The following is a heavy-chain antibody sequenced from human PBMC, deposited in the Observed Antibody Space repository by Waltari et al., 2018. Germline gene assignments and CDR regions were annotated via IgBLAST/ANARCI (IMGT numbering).Heavy chain of an antibody. CDR1: GFTFSSYW. CDR3: ASNQGLFDY. J-gene: IGHJ4*02. V-gene: IGHV3-7*01. CDR2: IKQDGSEK. Sequence: EVQLVESGGGLVQPGGSLSLPCAASGFTFSSYWMSWVRQAPGKGLEWLANIKQDGSEKYYVDSVKGRFTISRDNAKNSLYLQMNSLRAEDTAVYYCASNQGLFDYWGQGTLVTVSS.